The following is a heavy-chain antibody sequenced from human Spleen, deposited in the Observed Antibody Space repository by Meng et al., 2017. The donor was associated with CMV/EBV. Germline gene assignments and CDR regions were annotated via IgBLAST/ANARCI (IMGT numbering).Heavy chain of an antibody. Sequence: GESLKISCAASGFTFSSYAMSWVRQAPGKGLEWVSAISGSGGSTYYADSVKGRFTISRDNSKNTLYLQMNSLRAEDTAVFYCARTRGASGGPQDGMDVWGQGTTVTVSS. D-gene: IGHD3-10*01. V-gene: IGHV3-23*01. J-gene: IGHJ6*02. CDR3: ARTRGASGGPQDGMDV. CDR1: GFTFSSYA. CDR2: ISGSGGST.